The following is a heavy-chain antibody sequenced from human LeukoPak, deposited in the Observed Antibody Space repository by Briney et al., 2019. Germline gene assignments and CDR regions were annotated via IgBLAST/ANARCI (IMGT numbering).Heavy chain of an antibody. V-gene: IGHV3-33*01. CDR1: GFTFSSYG. CDR3: ARDILKDYYDSSGYTPPGIDY. J-gene: IGHJ4*02. Sequence: PGGSLRLSCAASGFTFSSYGMHWVRQAPGKGLEWVAVIWYDGSNKYYADSVKGRFTISRDNSKNTLYLQMNSLRAEDTAVYYCARDILKDYYDSSGYTPPGIDYWGQGTLVTVSS. CDR2: IWYDGSNK. D-gene: IGHD3-22*01.